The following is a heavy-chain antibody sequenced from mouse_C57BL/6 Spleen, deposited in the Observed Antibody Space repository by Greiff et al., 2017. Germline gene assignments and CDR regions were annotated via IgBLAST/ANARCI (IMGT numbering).Heavy chain of an antibody. CDR3: ARGGAITTVGAGNWYFEV. J-gene: IGHJ1*03. V-gene: IGHV1-80*01. D-gene: IGHD1-1*01. Sequence: VQLQQSGAELVKPGASVKISCKASGYAFSSYWMNWVKQRPGKGLEWIGQIYPGDGDTNYNGKFKGKATLTADKSSSTAYMQLSSLASEDSAVYFCARGGAITTVGAGNWYFEVWGTGTTVTVSS. CDR1: GYAFSSYW. CDR2: IYPGDGDT.